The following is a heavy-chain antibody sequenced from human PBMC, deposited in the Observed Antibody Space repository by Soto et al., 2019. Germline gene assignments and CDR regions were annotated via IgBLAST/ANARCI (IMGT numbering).Heavy chain of an antibody. CDR1: GYTFTSYG. CDR2: ISAYNGNT. J-gene: IGHJ6*02. V-gene: IGHV1-18*01. D-gene: IGHD2-2*01. CDR3: ARYSISTSSYSSPIHYFPGMVV. Sequence: ASVKVSCKASGYTFTSYGISWVRQAPGQGLEWMGWISAYNGNTNYAQKLQGRVTMTTDTSTSTAYMELRSLRSDDTAVYYCARYSISTSSYSSPIHYFPGMVVWGQGTTVTVS.